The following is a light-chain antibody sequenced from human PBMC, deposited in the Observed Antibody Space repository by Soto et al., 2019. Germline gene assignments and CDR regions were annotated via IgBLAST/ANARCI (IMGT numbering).Light chain of an antibody. CDR3: QESYNLHT. CDR1: QNINSY. V-gene: IGKV1-39*01. Sequence: DIQMTQSPSSLSASVGDRVTLTCRASQNINSYLNWYQQKVGKAPKLLINAASTLQSGVPLRFRGSGSGTDFTLTISSLQPEDFATYYCQESYNLHTFGGGTKVEIK. CDR2: AAS. J-gene: IGKJ4*01.